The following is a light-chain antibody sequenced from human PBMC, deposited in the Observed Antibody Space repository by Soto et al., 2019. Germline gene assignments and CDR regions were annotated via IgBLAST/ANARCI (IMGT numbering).Light chain of an antibody. CDR3: QQYNNRPPWT. CDR2: DVS. Sequence: EIVGTQSPAALSVSPGERATLSCRASQSIGGNLAWYQQKPGQAPRLLIYDVSTRATGIPARFSGRGSGTEFTLTISSLQSEDFALYYCQQYNNRPPWTFGQGTKVDIK. CDR1: QSIGGN. J-gene: IGKJ1*01. V-gene: IGKV3-15*01.